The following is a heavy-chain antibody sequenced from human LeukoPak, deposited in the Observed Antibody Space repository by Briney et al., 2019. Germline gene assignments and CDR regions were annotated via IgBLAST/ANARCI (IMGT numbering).Heavy chain of an antibody. CDR3: AKGESGWYPKFFDY. Sequence: GGSLRLSCAASGFTFSSYSMNWVRQAPGKGLEWVSSISSSSSYIYYADSVKGRFTISRDNAKNSLYLQMNSLRAEDTAVYYCAKGESGWYPKFFDYWGQGTLVTVSS. V-gene: IGHV3-21*01. J-gene: IGHJ4*02. CDR1: GFTFSSYS. D-gene: IGHD6-19*01. CDR2: ISSSSSYI.